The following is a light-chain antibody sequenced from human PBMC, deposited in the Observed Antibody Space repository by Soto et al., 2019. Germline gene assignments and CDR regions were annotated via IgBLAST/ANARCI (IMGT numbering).Light chain of an antibody. Sequence: QSALTQPASVSGSPGQSITISCTGTSSDVGDYNYVSWYQQHPGKAPKFMIYEVSNRPSGVSDRFSGSKSGNTASLTISGLQAEDEADYHCSSYTNSSTYVIFGGGTKLTVL. CDR3: SSYTNSSTYVI. J-gene: IGLJ2*01. CDR1: SSDVGDYNY. CDR2: EVS. V-gene: IGLV2-14*01.